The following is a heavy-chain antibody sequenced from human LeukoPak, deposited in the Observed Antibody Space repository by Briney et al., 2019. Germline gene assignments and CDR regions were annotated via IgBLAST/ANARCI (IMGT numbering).Heavy chain of an antibody. CDR1: GGTFSSYA. D-gene: IGHD2-2*01. J-gene: IGHJ5*02. CDR2: IIPIFGTA. Sequence: GSSVKLSCKASGGTFSSYAISWVRQAPGQGLEWMGGIIPIFGTANYAQKFQGRVTITADESTSTAYMELSSLRSEDTAVYYCAREGYCSSTSCHAAWFNPWGQGTLVTVSS. CDR3: AREGYCSSTSCHAAWFNP. V-gene: IGHV1-69*01.